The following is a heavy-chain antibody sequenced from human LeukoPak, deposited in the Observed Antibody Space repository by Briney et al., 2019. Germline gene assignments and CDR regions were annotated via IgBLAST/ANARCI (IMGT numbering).Heavy chain of an antibody. CDR1: GFTFSSYG. V-gene: IGHV3-23*01. CDR3: ARDSPPDY. J-gene: IGHJ4*02. CDR2: ISGSGGST. Sequence: GGTLRLSCAASGFTFSSYGMSWVRQAPGKGLEWVSAISGSGGSTYYADSVKGRFTISRDNAKNSLYLQMNSLRAEDTAVYYCARDSPPDYWGQGTLVTVSS.